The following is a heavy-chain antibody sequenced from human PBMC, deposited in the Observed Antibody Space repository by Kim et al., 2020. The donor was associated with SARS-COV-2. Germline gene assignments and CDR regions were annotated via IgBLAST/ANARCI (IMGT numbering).Heavy chain of an antibody. J-gene: IGHJ4*02. V-gene: IGHV1-2*02. CDR2: INPNSGGT. CDR3: ARGPHTAAGILYYFDY. D-gene: IGHD6-13*01. Sequence: ASVKVSCKASGYTFTGYYMHWVRQAPGQGLEWMGWINPNSGGTNYAQKFQGRVTMTRDTSISTAYMELSRLRSDDTAVYYCARGPHTAAGILYYFDYWGQGTLVTVSS. CDR1: GYTFTGYY.